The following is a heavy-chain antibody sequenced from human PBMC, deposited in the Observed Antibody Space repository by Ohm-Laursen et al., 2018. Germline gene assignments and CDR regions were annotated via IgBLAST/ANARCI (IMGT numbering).Heavy chain of an antibody. D-gene: IGHD1-26*01. V-gene: IGHV4-59*08. CDR1: GGSISSYY. J-gene: IGHJ4*02. CDR2: INYSGTT. Sequence: SDTLSLTCSVSGGSISSYYWSWIRQPPGKGLEWIGYINYSGTTNYNPSLKSRVTIATDTSKNQLSLKLSSVTAADTAVYYCARRANSAFPYYLDYWGQGTLVTVSS. CDR3: ARRANSAFPYYLDY.